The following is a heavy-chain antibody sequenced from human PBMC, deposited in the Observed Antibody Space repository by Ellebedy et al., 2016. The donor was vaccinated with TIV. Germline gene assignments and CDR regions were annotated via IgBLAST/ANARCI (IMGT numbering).Heavy chain of an antibody. J-gene: IGHJ6*02. D-gene: IGHD2-15*01. CDR3: ARSAVVVAALFGMDV. CDR1: GYTFTSYS. Sequence: ASVKVSCKASGYTFTSYSMHWVRQAPGQGLEWMGIINPSGSTTNYAQKFQGRVTITADESTSTAYMELSSLRSEDTAVYYCARSAVVVAALFGMDVWGQGTTVTVSS. CDR2: INPSGSTT. V-gene: IGHV1-46*01.